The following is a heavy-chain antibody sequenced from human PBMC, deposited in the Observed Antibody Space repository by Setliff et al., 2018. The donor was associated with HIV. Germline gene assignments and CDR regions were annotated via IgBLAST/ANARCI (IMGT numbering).Heavy chain of an antibody. CDR3: ARGDWYDFFDY. V-gene: IGHV4-61*02. J-gene: IGHJ4*02. CDR1: GGSISSGSYY. CDR2: FYTSGST. Sequence: SETLSLTCPVPGGSISSGSYYWSWIRQPAGKGLEWIGRFYTSGSTNYSPSLKSRVTMSVDTSKNQFSRKLSSVTAADTAVYYCARGDWYDFFDYWGQGTLVTVSS. D-gene: IGHD6-19*01.